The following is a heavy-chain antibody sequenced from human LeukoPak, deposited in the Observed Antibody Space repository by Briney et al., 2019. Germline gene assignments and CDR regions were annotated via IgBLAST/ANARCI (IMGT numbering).Heavy chain of an antibody. V-gene: IGHV4-61*02. J-gene: IGHJ5*02. D-gene: IGHD3-10*01. Sequence: SQTLSLTCTVSGGSISSDTYCWSWVRQPAGKGLEWLGRIYTSGSNNYNPSLKSRVTISVDTSKNQFSLKLNSVTAADTAFYYCARAGGLGTYYPNWFDPWGEETLVTVSS. CDR1: GGSISSDTYC. CDR2: IYTSGSN. CDR3: ARAGGLGTYYPNWFDP.